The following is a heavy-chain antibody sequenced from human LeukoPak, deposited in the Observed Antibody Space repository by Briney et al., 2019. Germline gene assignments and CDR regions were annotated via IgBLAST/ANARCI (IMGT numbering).Heavy chain of an antibody. V-gene: IGHV4-39*01. CDR1: GGSISSSSYY. CDR2: IYYSGST. D-gene: IGHD3-3*01. CDR3: ARLLPEGVVLDNQGDI. J-gene: IGHJ3*02. Sequence: PSETLSLTCTVSGGSISSSSYYWGWIRQPPGKGLEWFGSIYYSGSTYYNPSLKSRVTISVDTSKNQFSLKLSSVTAADTAVYYCARLLPEGVVLDNQGDIWGQGTMVTVSS.